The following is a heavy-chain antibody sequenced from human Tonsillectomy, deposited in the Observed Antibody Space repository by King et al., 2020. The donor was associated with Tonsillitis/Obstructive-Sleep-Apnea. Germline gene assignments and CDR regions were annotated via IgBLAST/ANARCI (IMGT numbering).Heavy chain of an antibody. Sequence: QLVQSGPEVKKPGTSVKVSCKASGFTFTSSAVQGVRQARGQRLEWIGGIVVGSGNTNYAQKFQERVTITRDMSTSTAYMELSSLRSEDTAVYYCAADLGAEYCSSTSCYEGALGYWGQGTLVTVSS. CDR1: GFTFTSSA. D-gene: IGHD2-2*01. CDR2: IVVGSGNT. CDR3: AADLGAEYCSSTSCYEGALGY. J-gene: IGHJ4*02. V-gene: IGHV1-58*01.